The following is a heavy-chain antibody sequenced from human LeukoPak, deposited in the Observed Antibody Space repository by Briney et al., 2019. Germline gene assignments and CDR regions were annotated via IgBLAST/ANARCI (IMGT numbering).Heavy chain of an antibody. CDR1: GFTFSSFW. J-gene: IGHJ4*02. CDR2: IKQEGSDK. V-gene: IGHV3-7*01. Sequence: PGGSLRLSCAASGFTFSSFWMSWVRQAPGKGLEWVANIKQEGSDKYYVDSVKGRFTISRDNAKNSLHLQMNSLRVEDTAVYYCVRLEHRFDYWGQGILVTVSS. CDR3: VRLEHRFDY. D-gene: IGHD1-14*01.